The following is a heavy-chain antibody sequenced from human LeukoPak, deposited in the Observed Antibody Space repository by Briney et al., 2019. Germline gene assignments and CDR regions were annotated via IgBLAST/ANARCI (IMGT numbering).Heavy chain of an antibody. D-gene: IGHD3-10*01. J-gene: IGHJ4*02. V-gene: IGHV4-34*01. CDR2: INHSGST. CDR1: GGSFSGCY. CDR3: AKRSYHLVRGVIITKTHFDY. Sequence: SETLSLTCAVYGGSFSGCYWSWIRQPPGKGLEWIGEINHSGSTNYNPSLKSRVTISVDTSKNQFSLKLSSVTAADTAVYYCAKRSYHLVRGVIITKTHFDYWGQGTLVTVSS.